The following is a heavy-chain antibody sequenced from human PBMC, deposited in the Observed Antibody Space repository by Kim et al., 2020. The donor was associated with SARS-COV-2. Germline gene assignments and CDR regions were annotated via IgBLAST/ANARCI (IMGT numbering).Heavy chain of an antibody. Sequence: SETLSLTCAVYGGSFSGYYWSWIRQPPGKGLEWIGEINHSGSTNYNPSLKSRVTISVDTSKNQFSLKLSSVTAADTAVYYCARGRAGTKRGVDYWGQGTLVTVSS. D-gene: IGHD3-10*01. J-gene: IGHJ4*02. CDR1: GGSFSGYY. CDR3: ARGRAGTKRGVDY. CDR2: INHSGST. V-gene: IGHV4-34*01.